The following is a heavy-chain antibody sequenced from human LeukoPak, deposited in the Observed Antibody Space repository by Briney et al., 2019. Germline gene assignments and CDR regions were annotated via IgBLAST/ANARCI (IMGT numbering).Heavy chain of an antibody. CDR2: INHSGST. CDR1: GGSFSGYY. J-gene: IGHJ4*02. CDR3: ARLSSRKCSPCL. V-gene: IGHV4-34*01. Sequence: SETLSLTCAVYGGSFSGYYWSWIRQPPGKGLEWIGEINHSGSTNYNPSLKSRVTISVDTSKNQFSLKLSSVTAADPAVYYCARLSSRKCSPCLGGQGPLVTVSS. D-gene: IGHD3-16*01.